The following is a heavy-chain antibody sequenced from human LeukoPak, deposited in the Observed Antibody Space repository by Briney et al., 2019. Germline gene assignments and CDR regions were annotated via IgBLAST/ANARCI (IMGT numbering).Heavy chain of an antibody. D-gene: IGHD2-21*02. CDR3: AKDNRYCGGDCYLFDY. J-gene: IGHJ4*02. CDR1: GFTFSSYA. Sequence: GGSLRLSCAASGFTFSSYAMSWVRQAPGKGLEWVSAISGSGGSSYYADSVKGRFTISRDNSKNTLYLQLNSLRAEDTAVYYCAKDNRYCGGDCYLFDYWGQGTLVTVSS. CDR2: ISGSGGSS. V-gene: IGHV3-23*01.